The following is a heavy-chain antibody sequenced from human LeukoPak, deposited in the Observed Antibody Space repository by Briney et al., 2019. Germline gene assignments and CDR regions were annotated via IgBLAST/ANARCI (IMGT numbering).Heavy chain of an antibody. D-gene: IGHD3-22*01. CDR3: ATGPSDDSSGSNRDQRGYFQH. CDR2: IYPGDSDT. CDR1: GYRFNAYW. Sequence: NTGESLKISCKGSGYRFNAYWIAWVRQMPGKGLEWMGIIYPGDSDTRYSPSFQGQVTISADKSISTAYLQWSSLKASDTAMYYCATGPSDDSSGSNRDQRGYFQHWGQGTLVTVSS. V-gene: IGHV5-51*01. J-gene: IGHJ1*01.